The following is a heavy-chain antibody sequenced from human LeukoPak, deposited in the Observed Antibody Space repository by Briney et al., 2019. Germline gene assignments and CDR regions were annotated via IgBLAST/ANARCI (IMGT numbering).Heavy chain of an antibody. V-gene: IGHV4-59*08. CDR3: ARHSISGSYFDY. CDR2: IYYSGSP. J-gene: IGHJ4*02. Sequence: SETLSLTCTVSGGSISSYYWSWIRQPPGKGLEGIGYIYYSGSPNYNPSLKSRVTISVDTSKNQFSLKLSSVTAADTAVYYCARHSISGSYFDYWGQGTLVTVSS. CDR1: GGSISSYY. D-gene: IGHD1-26*01.